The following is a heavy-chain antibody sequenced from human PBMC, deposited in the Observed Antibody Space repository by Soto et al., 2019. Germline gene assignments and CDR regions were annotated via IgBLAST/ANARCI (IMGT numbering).Heavy chain of an antibody. Sequence: EVQLLESGGGLVQPGGSLRLSCAASGFTFSSYAMSWVRQAPGKGLEWVSVISGGGGSTYYADSVKGRFTISRDNSKNTLYLQMNSLRAEDTAVYYCAKDRAMIVVVINSPGDYWGQGTLVTVSS. J-gene: IGHJ4*02. CDR3: AKDRAMIVVVINSPGDY. CDR2: ISGGGGST. D-gene: IGHD3-22*01. CDR1: GFTFSSYA. V-gene: IGHV3-23*01.